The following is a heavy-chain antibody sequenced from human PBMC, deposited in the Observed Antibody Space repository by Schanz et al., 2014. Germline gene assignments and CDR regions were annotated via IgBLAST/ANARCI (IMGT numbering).Heavy chain of an antibody. J-gene: IGHJ4*02. CDR1: GYTFTSYG. D-gene: IGHD3-9*01. CDR2: ISAYNGNA. V-gene: IGHV1-18*01. Sequence: QIQLVQSGPEVKKPGASVKVSCKASGYTFTSYGISWVRHAPGQGLEWMGWISAYNGNAKYPQKRQGRVTMTTATSTSTAYMELRSLGSDDTTVYYCARDAADFYEILAEEDYWGQGTLVTVSS. CDR3: ARDAADFYEILAEEDY.